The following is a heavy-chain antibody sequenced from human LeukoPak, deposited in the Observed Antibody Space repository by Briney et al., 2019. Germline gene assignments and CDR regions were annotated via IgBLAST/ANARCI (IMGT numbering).Heavy chain of an antibody. V-gene: IGHV4-59*01. CDR1: GGSIINYY. D-gene: IGHD5-24*01. CDR3: ARGDGYNWEFYFDY. Sequence: PSQTLSFTITDSGGSIINYYCTYIPQLPLQRLHQTCYNYYTRSTTYNPSLKRRVTISLDTSKNQFSLKLTSVTAADTALYYCARGDGYNWEFYFDYWGQATLVTVSS. CDR2: NYYTRST. J-gene: IGHJ4*02.